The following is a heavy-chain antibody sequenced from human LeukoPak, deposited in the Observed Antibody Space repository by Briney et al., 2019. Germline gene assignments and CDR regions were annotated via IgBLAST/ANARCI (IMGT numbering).Heavy chain of an antibody. Sequence: SETLSLTCAVYGGSFSGYYWSWIRQPPGKGLEWIGEINHSGSTNYNPSLKSRVTISVDTSKNQFSQKLSSVTAADTAVYYCARGRYGDRYFDYWGQGTLVTVSS. CDR2: INHSGST. D-gene: IGHD4-17*01. J-gene: IGHJ4*02. CDR3: ARGRYGDRYFDY. CDR1: GGSFSGYY. V-gene: IGHV4-34*01.